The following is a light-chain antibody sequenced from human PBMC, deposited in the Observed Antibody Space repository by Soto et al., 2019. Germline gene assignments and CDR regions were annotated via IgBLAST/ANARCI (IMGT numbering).Light chain of an antibody. V-gene: IGLV1-40*01. CDR3: QSYDSSLSGWV. J-gene: IGLJ3*02. Sequence: QSVLTQPPSVSGAPGQRVTISCTGSSSNIGAGYDVHWYQQLPGTAPKLLIYGNSIRPSGVPDRFSGSKSDTSASLAITGLRAEDEADYYCQSYDSSLSGWVFGGGTKLTVL. CDR2: GNS. CDR1: SSNIGAGYD.